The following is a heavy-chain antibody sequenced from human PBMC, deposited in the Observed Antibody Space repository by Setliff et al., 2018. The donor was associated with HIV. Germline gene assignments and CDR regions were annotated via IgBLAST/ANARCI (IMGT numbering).Heavy chain of an antibody. Sequence: SETLSLTCTVSGGSISSSSYYWGWIRQPPGKGLEWIGSIYYSGSGYYNPSLKSRVTISVDTSKNQFSLKLSSVIAADTAVYYCARDRYTWNYGKNYMDVWGKGTTVTVSS. V-gene: IGHV4-39*02. CDR2: IYYSGSG. D-gene: IGHD1-7*01. CDR3: ARDRYTWNYGKNYMDV. CDR1: GGSISSSSYY. J-gene: IGHJ6*03.